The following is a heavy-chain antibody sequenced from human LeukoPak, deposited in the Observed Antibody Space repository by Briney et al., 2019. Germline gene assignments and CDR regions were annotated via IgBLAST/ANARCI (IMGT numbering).Heavy chain of an antibody. CDR1: GYTFTSYD. CDR2: MNPNSGNT. V-gene: IGHV1-8*01. CDR3: ARGRGLSSRWYGDWFDP. Sequence: GASVTVSCKASGYTFTSYDINWVRQATGQGLEWMGWMNPNSGNTGYAQKFQGRVTMTRNTSISTAYMELSSLRSEDTAVYYCARGRGLSSRWYGDWFDPWGQGTLVTVSS. J-gene: IGHJ5*02. D-gene: IGHD6-13*01.